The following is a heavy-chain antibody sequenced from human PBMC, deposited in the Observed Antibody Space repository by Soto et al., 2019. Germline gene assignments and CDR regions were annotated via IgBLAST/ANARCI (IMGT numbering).Heavy chain of an antibody. CDR2: ISSNGSAR. V-gene: IGHV3-11*01. Sequence: GGSLRLSCAASGCTFSGYYMSWIRQAPGKGLEWVSYISSNGSARYYADSVKGRFTISRDNAKNSLYLQMNSLRAEDPALYYCATVTGHSQCSGYFDYWGQGTLVTVSS. J-gene: IGHJ4*02. D-gene: IGHD3-22*01. CDR3: ATVTGHSQCSGYFDY. CDR1: GCTFSGYY.